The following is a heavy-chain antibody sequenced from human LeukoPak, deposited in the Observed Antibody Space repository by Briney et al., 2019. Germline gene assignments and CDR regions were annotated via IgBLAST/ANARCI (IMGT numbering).Heavy chain of an antibody. J-gene: IGHJ4*02. V-gene: IGHV1-69*01. CDR1: GGTFSSYA. D-gene: IGHD3-22*01. CDR2: IIPIFGTA. CDR3: ARVGRVYDSSGFLDY. Sequence: SVKVSCKASGGTFSSYAISWVRQAPGQGLEWMGGIIPIFGTANYAQKFQGRVTITADESTSTAYMELSSLRSEDTAVYYCARVGRVYDSSGFLDYWGQGTLVTVSS.